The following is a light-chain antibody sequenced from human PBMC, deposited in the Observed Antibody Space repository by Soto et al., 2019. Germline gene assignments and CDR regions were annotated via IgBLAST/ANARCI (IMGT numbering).Light chain of an antibody. CDR1: QSIISW. CDR2: KAT. J-gene: IGKJ1*01. CDR3: HQYNSYPWT. Sequence: TQSPATLSASVGDRVSITCRASQSIISWLAWYQQKPGKAPKLLIYKATNLESGVPSRFSGSGSGTEFTLTIARLQTDDFATYYCHQYNSYPWTFGQGTKVEIK. V-gene: IGKV1-5*03.